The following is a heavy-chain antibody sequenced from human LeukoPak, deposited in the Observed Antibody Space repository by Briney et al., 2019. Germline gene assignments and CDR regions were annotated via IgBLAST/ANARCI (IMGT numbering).Heavy chain of an antibody. J-gene: IGHJ4*02. Sequence: ASVKVSCKASGYPFTDYYIHWLRQAPGQGLEWMGWINPIGGGTNYAQKFHGRVTLTSDTSITTAYMELTRLTSDDTAVYYCARVRDILSGHDSWGLGTLVIVSS. D-gene: IGHD3-9*01. V-gene: IGHV1-2*02. CDR3: ARVRDILSGHDS. CDR2: INPIGGGT. CDR1: GYPFTDYY.